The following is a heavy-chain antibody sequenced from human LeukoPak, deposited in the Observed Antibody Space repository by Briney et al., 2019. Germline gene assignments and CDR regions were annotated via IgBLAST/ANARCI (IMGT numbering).Heavy chain of an antibody. V-gene: IGHV1-3*03. J-gene: IGHJ4*02. D-gene: IGHD6-19*01. CDR2: INAGNGNT. Sequence: ASVKVSCKASGYTFTSYGISWVRQAPGQRLEWMGWINAGNGNTKYSQEFQGRVTISRDTSASTVYMELSSLRSEDMAVYYCARVVRYSSGPLTDLLPYYFDSWGQGTLLTVSS. CDR3: ARVVRYSSGPLTDLLPYYFDS. CDR1: GYTFTSYG.